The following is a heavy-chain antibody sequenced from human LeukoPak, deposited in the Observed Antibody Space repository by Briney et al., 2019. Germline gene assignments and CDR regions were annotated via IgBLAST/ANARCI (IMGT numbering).Heavy chain of an antibody. CDR2: IYPADSDT. CDR1: GYSFTSYW. Sequence: GEPLKISCTVSGYSFTSYWIAWVRQMPGKGLELMGIIYPADSDTKYSPSFQGQVTISDDKSITTDYLQLNSLKATDTAMYYCARRAFDSSTYYYWSYFDYWGQGTLVTVSS. CDR3: ARRAFDSSTYYYWSYFDY. D-gene: IGHD3-22*01. V-gene: IGHV5-51*01. J-gene: IGHJ4*02.